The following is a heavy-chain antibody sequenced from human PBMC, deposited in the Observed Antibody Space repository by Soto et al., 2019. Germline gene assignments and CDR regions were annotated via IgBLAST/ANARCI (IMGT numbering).Heavy chain of an antibody. CDR1: GYTFTNHF. CDR2: INPSADST. CDR3: AREYGGSRVFDY. J-gene: IGHJ4*02. Sequence: ASVKVSCKASGYTFTNHFIHWVQQAPGQGLEWMGIINPSADSTNYAQKFQGRVTVTRATSTSTVYMELRSLRSEDTAVYYCAREYGGSRVFDYWGQGTLVTAPQ. V-gene: IGHV1-46*01. D-gene: IGHD1-26*01.